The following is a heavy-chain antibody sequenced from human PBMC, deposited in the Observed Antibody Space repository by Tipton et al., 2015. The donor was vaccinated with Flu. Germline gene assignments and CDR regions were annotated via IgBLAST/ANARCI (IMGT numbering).Heavy chain of an antibody. D-gene: IGHD3-22*01. CDR3: AGQRLILDDSSGYYDY. CDR1: GYSISSGYY. CDR2: IYHSGST. V-gene: IGHV4-38-2*01. J-gene: IGHJ4*02. Sequence: LSLTCAVSGYSISSGYYWGWIRQPPGKGLEWIGSIYHSGSTYYNPSLKSRVTISVDTSKNQFSLKLSSVTAADTAVYYCAGQRLILDDSSGYYDYWGQGTLVTVPS.